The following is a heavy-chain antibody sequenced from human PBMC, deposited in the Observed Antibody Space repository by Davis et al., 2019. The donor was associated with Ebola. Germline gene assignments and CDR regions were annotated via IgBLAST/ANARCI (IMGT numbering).Heavy chain of an antibody. J-gene: IGHJ4*02. CDR1: GESFSGYY. Sequence: MPSETLSLTCAVYGESFSGYYWNWIRQPPGKGLEWIGEINHSGSTNYSPSLKSRVTISVDTSKNQFSLRVSSVTAADTAVYYCARGGGKVGATGDYWGQGTLVTVSS. CDR2: INHSGST. V-gene: IGHV4-34*01. D-gene: IGHD1-26*01. CDR3: ARGGGKVGATGDY.